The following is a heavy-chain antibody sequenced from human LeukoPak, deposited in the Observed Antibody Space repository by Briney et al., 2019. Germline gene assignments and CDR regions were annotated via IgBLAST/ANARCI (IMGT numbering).Heavy chain of an antibody. J-gene: IGHJ4*02. CDR2: IYYSGTT. V-gene: IGHV4-59*01. Sequence: SETLSLTCTVSGGSIYSFYWTWIRQPPGKGLEWIGYIYYSGTTNSNPSLRSRVTISVDTSKNQFSLKLSSVTAADTAVYYCARGVYIAAAQYGYWGQGTLVTVSS. CDR3: ARGVYIAAAQYGY. D-gene: IGHD6-13*01. CDR1: GGSIYSFY.